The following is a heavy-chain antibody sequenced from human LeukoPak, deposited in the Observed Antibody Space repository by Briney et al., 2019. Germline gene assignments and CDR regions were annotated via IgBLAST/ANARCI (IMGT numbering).Heavy chain of an antibody. CDR2: IYYSGST. V-gene: IGHV4-39*01. CDR1: GGSISSSSYS. J-gene: IGHJ6*02. Sequence: SETLSLTCTVSGGSISSSSYSWGWIRQPPGKGLEWIGSIYYSGSTYYNPSLKSRVTISVDTSKNQFSLKLSSVTAADTAVYYCASRRPLHYYGMDVWGQGTTVTVSS. CDR3: ASRRPLHYYGMDV.